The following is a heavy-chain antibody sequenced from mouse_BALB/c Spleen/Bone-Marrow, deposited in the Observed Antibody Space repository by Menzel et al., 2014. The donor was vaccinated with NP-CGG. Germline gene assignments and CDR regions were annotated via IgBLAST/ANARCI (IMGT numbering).Heavy chain of an antibody. CDR1: GYTFTNYW. Sequence: QVQLQQSGAELVRPGTSVKISCKASGYTFTNYWLGWVKQRPGHGLEWIGDIYPGGSYTDYNEKFKGKATLTADTSSSTAYMQLSSLTSEDSAVYFCARDMITTRAMDYWGQGTSVTVSS. V-gene: IGHV1-63*02. J-gene: IGHJ4*01. D-gene: IGHD2-4*01. CDR2: IYPGGSYT. CDR3: ARDMITTRAMDY.